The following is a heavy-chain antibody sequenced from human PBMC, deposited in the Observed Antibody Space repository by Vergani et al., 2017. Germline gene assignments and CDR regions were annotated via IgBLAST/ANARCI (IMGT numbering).Heavy chain of an antibody. CDR2: IYHSGST. CDR3: ASLSGSYDTGPFDY. Sequence: QVQLQESGPGLVKPSGTLSLPCAVSGGSISSSNWWSWVRQPPGKGLEWFGEIYHSGSTNYNPSLKSRVTISVDKSKNQFSLKLSAVTAADTAVYYCASLSGSYDTGPFDYWGQGTLVTVSS. V-gene: IGHV4-4*02. D-gene: IGHD1-26*01. CDR1: GGSISSSNW. J-gene: IGHJ4*02.